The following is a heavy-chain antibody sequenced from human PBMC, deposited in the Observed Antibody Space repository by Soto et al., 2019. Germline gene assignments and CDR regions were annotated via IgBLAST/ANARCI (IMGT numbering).Heavy chain of an antibody. Sequence: GGSLRLSCAASGFTFSSYAMSWVRQAPGKGLEWVSAISGSGGSTYYADSVKGRFTISRDNSKNTLYLQMNSLRAEDTAVYYCAKAGHRSSSWSEVDYWGQGTLVTVSS. CDR2: ISGSGGST. J-gene: IGHJ4*02. CDR1: GFTFSSYA. CDR3: AKAGHRSSSWSEVDY. V-gene: IGHV3-23*01. D-gene: IGHD6-13*01.